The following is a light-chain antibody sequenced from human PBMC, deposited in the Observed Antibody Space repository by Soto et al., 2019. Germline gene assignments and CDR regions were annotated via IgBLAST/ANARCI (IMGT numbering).Light chain of an antibody. CDR1: QGIRDD. V-gene: IGKV1-6*01. J-gene: IGKJ1*01. Sequence: AIQMTQSPSSLSASVGDRVTITCRASQGIRDDLGWFQQKPGKAPKLLIYAASSLQSGVPSRFSGSGSGTDFTLTISSLQPEDFATYYCLQDYNYPPTFGQGTKVEIK. CDR2: AAS. CDR3: LQDYNYPPT.